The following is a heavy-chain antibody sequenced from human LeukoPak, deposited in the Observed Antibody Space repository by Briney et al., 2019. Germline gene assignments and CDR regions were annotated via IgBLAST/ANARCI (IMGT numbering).Heavy chain of an antibody. D-gene: IGHD6-19*01. J-gene: IGHJ4*02. V-gene: IGHV3-9*01. CDR3: AKGAVAGMGGHFDY. CDR2: ISWNSGSI. Sequence: GGSLRLSCAASGFTFDDYAMHWVRQAPGKGPEWVSGISWNSGSIGYADSVKGRFTISRDNAKNSLYLQMNSLRAEDTALYYCAKGAVAGMGGHFDYWGQGTLVTVSS. CDR1: GFTFDDYA.